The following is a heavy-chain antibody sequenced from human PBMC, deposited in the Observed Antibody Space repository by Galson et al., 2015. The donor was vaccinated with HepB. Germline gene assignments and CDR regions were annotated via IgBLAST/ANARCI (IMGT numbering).Heavy chain of an antibody. CDR2: IWSDGTKQ. D-gene: IGHD6-13*01. CDR1: GFIFSRHG. CDR3: AREAAIAAPAAFDN. V-gene: IGHV3-33*01. Sequence: SLRLSCAASGFIFSRHGMHWARQAPGKGLEWVALIWSDGTKQLYGDSVKGRFTISRDNSKNTLYLQMNNLRADDTAVYYCAREAAIAAPAAFDNWGQGALVTVSS. J-gene: IGHJ4*02.